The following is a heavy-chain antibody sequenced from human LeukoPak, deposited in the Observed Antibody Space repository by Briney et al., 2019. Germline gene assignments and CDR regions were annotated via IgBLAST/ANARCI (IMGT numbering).Heavy chain of an antibody. V-gene: IGHV1-2*02. Sequence: ASVKVSCKASGYTFTGYYMHWVRQAPGQGLEWMGWINPNSGGTNYAQKFQGRVTMTRDTSISTAYMELSRLRSDDTAVYYCARQSQWLVHFDYWGQGTLVTVSS. CDR3: ARQSQWLVHFDY. CDR1: GYTFTGYY. D-gene: IGHD6-19*01. J-gene: IGHJ4*02. CDR2: INPNSGGT.